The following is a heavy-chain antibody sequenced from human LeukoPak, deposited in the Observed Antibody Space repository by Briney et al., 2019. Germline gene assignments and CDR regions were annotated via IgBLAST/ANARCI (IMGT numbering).Heavy chain of an antibody. D-gene: IGHD1-26*01. J-gene: IGHJ4*02. V-gene: IGHV4-59*12. CDR1: GGPINSYY. CDR3: AREGRRVGARY. Sequence: PSETLSLTCTVSGGPINSYYWSWIRQPPGKGLEWIGYIYYSGSTNYNPSLKSRVTISVDTSKNQFSLKLSSVTAADTAVYYCAREGRRVGARYWGQGTLVTVSS. CDR2: IYYSGST.